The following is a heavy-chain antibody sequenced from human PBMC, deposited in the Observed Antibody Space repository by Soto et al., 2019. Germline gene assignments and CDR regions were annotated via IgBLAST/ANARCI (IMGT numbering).Heavy chain of an antibody. CDR2: IYYSGSP. CDR3: ARGLGVHGTFDY. Sequence: QVQLQESGPGLVKPSQTLSLTCTVSGGSISSGDYYWSWIRQPPGKGLEWIGYIYYSGSPYYNPALKSRXXLXVXXSKNQFSLKLSSVTAADTAVYSCARGLGVHGTFDYWGQGTLVTVSS. V-gene: IGHV4-30-4*01. J-gene: IGHJ4*02. D-gene: IGHD2-8*01. CDR1: GGSISSGDYY.